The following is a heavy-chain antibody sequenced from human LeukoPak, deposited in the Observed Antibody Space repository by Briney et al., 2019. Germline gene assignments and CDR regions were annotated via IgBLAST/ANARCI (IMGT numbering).Heavy chain of an antibody. Sequence: ASVKVSCQASGYAFTSYYIHWVRQAPGQGLEGMGIINPSSGTTNYAQKFQGRVTMTRDTSTSTVYMEPSSLRSEDTAVYYCARGWAAAGMEGDYWGQGTLVTVSS. CDR2: INPSSGTT. CDR1: GYAFTSYY. J-gene: IGHJ4*02. D-gene: IGHD6-13*01. CDR3: ARGWAAAGMEGDY. V-gene: IGHV1-46*01.